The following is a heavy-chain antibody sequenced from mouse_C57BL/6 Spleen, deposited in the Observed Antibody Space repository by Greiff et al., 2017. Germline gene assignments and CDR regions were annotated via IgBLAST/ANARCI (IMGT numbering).Heavy chain of an antibody. J-gene: IGHJ3*01. CDR2: ISDGGSYT. Sequence: DVKLVESGGGLVKPGGSLKLSCAASGFTFSSYAMSWVRQTPEKRLEWVATISDGGSYTYYPDNVKGRFTISRDNAKNNLYLQMSHLKSEDTAMYYCARDDGGVGTWFAYWGQGTLVTVSA. V-gene: IGHV5-4*01. D-gene: IGHD4-1*01. CDR3: ARDDGGVGTWFAY. CDR1: GFTFSSYA.